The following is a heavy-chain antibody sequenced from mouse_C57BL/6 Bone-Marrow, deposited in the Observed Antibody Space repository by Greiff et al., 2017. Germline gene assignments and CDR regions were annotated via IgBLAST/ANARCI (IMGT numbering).Heavy chain of an antibody. CDR1: GYTFTSYW. D-gene: IGHD2-2*01. CDR2: IDPSDSYP. CDR3: AGYGFAY. J-gene: IGHJ3*01. Sequence: QVQLQQPGAELVKPGASVKLSCKASGYTFTSYWMQWVKQRPGQGLEWIGEIDPSDSYPNYNQKFKGKATLTVDTSSSTAYMQLSSLTSEDSAVYYCAGYGFAYWGQGTLVTVSA. V-gene: IGHV1-50*01.